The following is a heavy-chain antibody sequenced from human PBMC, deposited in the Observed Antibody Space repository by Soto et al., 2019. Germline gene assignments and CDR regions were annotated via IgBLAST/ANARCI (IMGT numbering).Heavy chain of an antibody. J-gene: IGHJ6*02. V-gene: IGHV5-51*01. D-gene: IGHD7-27*01. CDR3: ARLPKLGYYYYGMEV. CDR1: GYSFTSYW. CDR2: IYPGDSDT. Sequence: GESLKISCKGSGYSFTSYWIGWVRQIPWKGLEWMGIIYPGDSDTRYSPSFQGQVTISADKSISTAYLQWSSLKASDTAMYYCARLPKLGYYYYGMEVWGQGTTVSVSS.